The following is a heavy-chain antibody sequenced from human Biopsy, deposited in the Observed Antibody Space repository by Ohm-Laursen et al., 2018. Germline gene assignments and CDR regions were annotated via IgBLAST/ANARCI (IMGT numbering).Heavy chain of an antibody. CDR1: GYTFTGYH. CDR2: INAKTGDT. CDR3: TRGGYYYDSLAYYYWFDP. Sequence: ASVTVSCKASGYTFTGYHVHWVRQAPGQGLEWMGWINAKTGDTNYAQKFQGRVAMTRDTSISTAYVDLSSLRSDDTAVYYCTRGGYYYDSLAYYYWFDPWGQGTLVTVSS. D-gene: IGHD3-22*01. J-gene: IGHJ5*02. V-gene: IGHV1-2*02.